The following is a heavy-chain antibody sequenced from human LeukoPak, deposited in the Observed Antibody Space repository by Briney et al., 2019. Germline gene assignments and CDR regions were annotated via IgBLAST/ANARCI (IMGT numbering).Heavy chain of an antibody. CDR2: IYPGDSDT. V-gene: IGHV5-51*01. D-gene: IGHD3-9*01. CDR3: ARPPGDYDILTGSDAFDI. Sequence: GESLKISCKGSGYSFTSYWIGWVRQMPGKGLEWMGIIYPGDSDTRYSPSFQGQVTISADKSISTAYLQWSSLKASDTAMYYCARPPGDYDILTGSDAFDIWGQGTIVTVSS. J-gene: IGHJ3*02. CDR1: GYSFTSYW.